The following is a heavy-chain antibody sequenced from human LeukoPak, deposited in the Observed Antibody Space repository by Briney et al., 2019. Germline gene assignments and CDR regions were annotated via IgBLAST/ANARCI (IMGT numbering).Heavy chain of an antibody. Sequence: SETLSLTCTVSGGSISSYYWSWIRQPPGKGLEWIGYIYYSGSPNYNPSLKSRVTISVDTAKNRLSLNLSAVAAADTAVYYCARDRYSDSSGWYTDYYYYGMDVWGQGTTVTVSS. CDR2: IYYSGSP. CDR3: ARDRYSDSSGWYTDYYYYGMDV. D-gene: IGHD6-19*01. CDR1: GGSISSYY. V-gene: IGHV4-59*01. J-gene: IGHJ6*02.